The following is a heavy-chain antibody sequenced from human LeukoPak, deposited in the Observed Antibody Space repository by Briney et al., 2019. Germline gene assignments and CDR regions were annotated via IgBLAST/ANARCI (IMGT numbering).Heavy chain of an antibody. CDR1: GYAFTSYG. V-gene: IGHV1-18*01. CDR2: ISAYNGNT. Sequence: ASVKVSCKASGYAFTSYGISWVRPAPGQGLEWMGWISAYNGNTNYAQKLQGRVTMTTDTSTSTAYMELRSLRSDDTAVYYCARDPSIVVGATNPFDYWGQGTLVTVSS. J-gene: IGHJ4*02. CDR3: ARDPSIVVGATNPFDY. D-gene: IGHD2-15*01.